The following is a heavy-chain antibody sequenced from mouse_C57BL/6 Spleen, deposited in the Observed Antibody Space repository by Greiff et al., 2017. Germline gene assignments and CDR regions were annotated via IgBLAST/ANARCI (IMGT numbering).Heavy chain of an antibody. CDR1: GYSITSGYY. CDR2: ISYDGSN. Sequence: VQLQQSGPGLVKPSQSLSLTCSVTGYSITSGYYWNWIRQFPGNKLEWMGYISYDGSNNYNPSLKNRISITRDTSKNQFFLKLNSVTTEDTATYYCAREIDYDGWFAYWGQGTLVTVSA. D-gene: IGHD2-4*01. CDR3: AREIDYDGWFAY. J-gene: IGHJ3*01. V-gene: IGHV3-6*01.